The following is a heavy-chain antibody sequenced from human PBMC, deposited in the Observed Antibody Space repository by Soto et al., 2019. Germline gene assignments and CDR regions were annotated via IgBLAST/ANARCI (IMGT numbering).Heavy chain of an antibody. CDR2: ISGSGGRT. Sequence: GGSLRLSCAASGFTFSSYVMSWVRQAPGKGLEWVAAISGSGGRTYYGDSVKGRFTISRDNSKNTLYLQMNSLRAEDTALYYCAKCEGSSSLVRHHYWGQGSLVTVSS. D-gene: IGHD6-13*01. J-gene: IGHJ4*02. V-gene: IGHV3-23*01. CDR1: GFTFSSYV. CDR3: AKCEGSSSLVRHHY.